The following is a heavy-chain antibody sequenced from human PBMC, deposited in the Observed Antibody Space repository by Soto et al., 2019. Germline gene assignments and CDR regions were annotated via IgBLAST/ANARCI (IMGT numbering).Heavy chain of an antibody. D-gene: IGHD6-13*01. J-gene: IGHJ6*02. CDR2: IWYDGSNK. V-gene: IGHV3-33*01. CDR3: ARVGPIAAAAAAYGMDV. Sequence: GGSLRLSCAASGFTFSSYGMHWVRQAPGKGLEWVAVIWYDGSNKYYADSVKGRFTISRDNSKNTLYLQMNSLRAEDTAVYYCARVGPIAAAAAAYGMDVWGQGTTVTVSS. CDR1: GFTFSSYG.